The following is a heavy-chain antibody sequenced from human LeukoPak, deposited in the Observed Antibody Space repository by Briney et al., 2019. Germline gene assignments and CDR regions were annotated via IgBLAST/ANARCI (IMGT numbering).Heavy chain of an antibody. J-gene: IGHJ3*02. V-gene: IGHV5-51*01. CDR1: GYRFTSYW. CDR2: IYPGDSDT. Sequence: GESLKISCKGSGYRFTSYWIGWVRQMPGKGLGWMGIIYPGDSDTRYSPSFQGQVTISADKSISTAYLQWSSLKASDTAMYYCARCRTRDIVVVPAAHAFDIWGQGTMVTVSS. D-gene: IGHD2-2*01. CDR3: ARCRTRDIVVVPAAHAFDI.